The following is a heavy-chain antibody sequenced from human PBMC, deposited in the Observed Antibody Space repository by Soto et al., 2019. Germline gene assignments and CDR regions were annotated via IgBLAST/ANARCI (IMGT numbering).Heavy chain of an antibody. J-gene: IGHJ6*02. V-gene: IGHV3-9*01. CDR1: GFTIDDYS. D-gene: IGHD3-16*01. Sequence: SLSLSCAASGFTIDDYSMHWVTQALGKGLEWGSGISWNSGSIGYADSVKGRLTISIDNAKNSLYLQMNRLRAEDTALYYCAKDAKPQGDYYYYGMEVWGQGT. CDR3: AKDAKPQGDYYYYGMEV. CDR2: ISWNSGSI.